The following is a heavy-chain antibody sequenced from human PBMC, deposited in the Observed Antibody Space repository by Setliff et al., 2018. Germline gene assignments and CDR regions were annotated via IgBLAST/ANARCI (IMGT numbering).Heavy chain of an antibody. D-gene: IGHD6-6*01. CDR1: GGSISSGSYY. CDR2: IYSSWST. Sequence: SETLSLTCTVSGGSISSGSYYWSWIRQPAGKGLEWIGHIYSSWSTNYNPSLKSRVTISVDRSKNQFSLKLSSVIAADTAVYYCARDLYSSSSGGFYYYYYYMDVWGKGTTVTVS. V-gene: IGHV4-61*09. CDR3: ARDLYSSSSGGFYYYYYYMDV. J-gene: IGHJ6*03.